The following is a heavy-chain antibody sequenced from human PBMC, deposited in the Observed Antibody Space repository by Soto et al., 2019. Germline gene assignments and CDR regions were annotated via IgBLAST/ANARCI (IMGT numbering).Heavy chain of an antibody. J-gene: IGHJ6*02. V-gene: IGHV4-59*01. CDR1: GGSISSYY. Sequence: PSETLSLTCTVSGGSISSYYWSWIRQPPGKGLEWIGYIYYSGSTNYNPSLKSRVTISVDTSRNQFSLKLSSVTAADTAVYYCARDLGRGSYSDGMDVWGQGTTVTVSS. D-gene: IGHD3-16*01. CDR2: IYYSGST. CDR3: ARDLGRGSYSDGMDV.